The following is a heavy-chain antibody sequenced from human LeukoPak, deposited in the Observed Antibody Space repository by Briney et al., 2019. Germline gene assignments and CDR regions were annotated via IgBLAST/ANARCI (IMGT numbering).Heavy chain of an antibody. D-gene: IGHD2-15*01. J-gene: IGHJ4*02. Sequence: GGSLRLSCAASGFTFSDYYMSWIRQAPGKALEWVSYVSSGSSTIYYADSVKGRFTVSRDNGKRSLYLHMNSLRAEDTAMYYCAKDLRYCSGSRCYWPDGVFDYWGQGTLVTVSS. CDR3: AKDLRYCSGSRCYWPDGVFDY. CDR2: VSSGSSTI. CDR1: GFTFSDYY. V-gene: IGHV3-11*04.